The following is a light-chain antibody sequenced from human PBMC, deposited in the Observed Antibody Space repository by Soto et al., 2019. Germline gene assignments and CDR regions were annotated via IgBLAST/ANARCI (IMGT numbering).Light chain of an antibody. J-gene: IGLJ2*01. CDR3: SSYTTSSPLV. CDR2: EVS. V-gene: IGLV2-14*01. CDR1: NSDVGTYNY. Sequence: QSVLTQPASVSGSPGQSITISCTGTNSDVGTYNYVSWYQQHPGKAPKFVVYEVSDRPSGVSDRFSGSKSGNTASLTSSGLQAEDEADYYCSSYTTSSPLVFGGGTKVTVL.